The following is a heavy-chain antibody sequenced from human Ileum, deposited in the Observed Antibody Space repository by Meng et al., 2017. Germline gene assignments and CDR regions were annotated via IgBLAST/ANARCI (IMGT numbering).Heavy chain of an antibody. CDR3: ARRAHYGDPPR. V-gene: IGHV4-39*01. J-gene: IGHJ4*02. CDR1: SGSFTNNNYY. D-gene: IGHD4-17*01. Sequence: QLRLQEAGPGLVKPSETLSLTGSGASGSFTNNNYYWVWIRRPPGKGLEWIGSIYYGGSTYYNPSLKSRVTISVDTSTNQFSLKLISVAAADTAVYYCARRAHYGDPPRWGQGTLVTVSS. CDR2: IYYGGST.